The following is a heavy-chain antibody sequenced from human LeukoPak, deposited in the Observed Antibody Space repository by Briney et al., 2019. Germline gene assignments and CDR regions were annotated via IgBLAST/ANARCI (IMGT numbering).Heavy chain of an antibody. Sequence: SETPSLTCTVSGGSISSYYWSWIRQPPGKGLEWIGYIYYSGSTNYNPSLKSRVTISVDTSKNQFSLELSSVTAADTAVYYCARGVWYCSSTSCYTGTYYYYGMDVCGQGTTVTVSS. J-gene: IGHJ6*02. V-gene: IGHV4-59*01. D-gene: IGHD2-2*02. CDR2: IYYSGST. CDR3: ARGVWYCSSTSCYTGTYYYYGMDV. CDR1: GGSISSYY.